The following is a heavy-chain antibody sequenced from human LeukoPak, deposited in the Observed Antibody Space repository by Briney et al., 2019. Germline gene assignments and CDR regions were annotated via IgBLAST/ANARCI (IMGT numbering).Heavy chain of an antibody. V-gene: IGHV4-39*01. D-gene: IGHD6-13*01. CDR3: ARRYSSSWYYFDY. J-gene: IGHJ4*02. Sequence: SETLSLTCIVSGDSIISDTYYWGWLRQPPGKGLEWIGSIYYRGRTSYNPSLESRVSISEDSPTKQYSLRLTSVTATDTAVYFCARRYSSSWYYFDYWGQGTLVTVSS. CDR1: GDSIISDTYY. CDR2: IYYRGRT.